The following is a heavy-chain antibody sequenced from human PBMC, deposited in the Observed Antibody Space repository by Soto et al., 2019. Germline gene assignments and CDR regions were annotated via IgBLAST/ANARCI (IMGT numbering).Heavy chain of an antibody. Sequence: GGSLRLSCAASGFTFSSYWMSWVRQAPGKGLEWVANIKQDGSEKYYVDSVKGRFTISRDNAKNSLYLQMNSLRAEDTAVYYCAKGGSYSSSWAPFDYWGQGTLVTVSS. CDR3: AKGGSYSSSWAPFDY. CDR1: GFTFSSYW. V-gene: IGHV3-7*01. J-gene: IGHJ4*02. D-gene: IGHD6-13*01. CDR2: IKQDGSEK.